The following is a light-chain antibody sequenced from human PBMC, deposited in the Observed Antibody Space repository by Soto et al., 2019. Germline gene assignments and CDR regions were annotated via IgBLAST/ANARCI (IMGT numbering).Light chain of an antibody. V-gene: IGKV3-11*01. CDR1: QSVSSY. J-gene: IGKJ2*01. CDR3: QQRSNWPRT. CDR2: DAS. Sequence: EIVLTQSPATLSLSPGDTATLSCRASQSVSSYLAWYQQKPGQAPRLLIYDASNRATGIPARFSGSGSGTDFTLTIGSLEPEDFAVYYCQQRSNWPRTFGQGTKVVIK.